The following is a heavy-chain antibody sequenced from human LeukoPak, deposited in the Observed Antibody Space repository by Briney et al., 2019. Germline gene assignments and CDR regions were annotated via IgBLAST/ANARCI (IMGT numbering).Heavy chain of an antibody. J-gene: IGHJ3*02. Sequence: SETLSLTCSAYCCSIISSYRSWTRQPPGKGLEWLGNIYYTGSTNYNPSLQSRVTISVDTSKNQFSLRLTSVSAAEAAESYCWRQKPLAYCYDSSCRSDSFDIWGQGTMVTVSS. D-gene: IGHD3-22*01. CDR3: WRQKPLAYCYDSSCRSDSFDI. CDR1: CCSIISSY. CDR2: IYYTGST. V-gene: IGHV4-59*08.